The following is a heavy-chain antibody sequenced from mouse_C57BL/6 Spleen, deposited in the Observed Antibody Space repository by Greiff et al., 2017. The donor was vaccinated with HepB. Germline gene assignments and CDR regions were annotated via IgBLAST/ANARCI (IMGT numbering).Heavy chain of an antibody. D-gene: IGHD3-2*02. J-gene: IGHJ2*01. CDR2: IDPSDSYT. V-gene: IGHV1-50*01. CDR1: GYTFTSYW. Sequence: QVQLQQSGAELVKPGASVKLSCKASGYTFTSYWMQWVKQRPGQGLEWIGEIDPSDSYTNYNQKFKGKATLTVDTSSSTAYMQLSSLTSEDSAVYYCARKLRGVNPYWGQGTTLTVSS. CDR3: ARKLRGVNPY.